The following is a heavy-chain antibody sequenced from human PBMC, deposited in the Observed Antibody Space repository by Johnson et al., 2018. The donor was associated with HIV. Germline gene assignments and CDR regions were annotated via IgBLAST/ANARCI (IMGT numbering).Heavy chain of an antibody. D-gene: IGHD3-22*01. Sequence: QVQLVESGGGVVQPGRSLRLSCAASGFTFSSYGMHWVRQAPGKGLEWVAVIWYDGSNKYYADSVKGRFTISRDNSKNTLYLQMNSLRAEDTAVYYCARRIYYYDSSGTEDAFDIWGQGTLVIVSS. CDR1: GFTFSSYG. CDR2: IWYDGSNK. V-gene: IGHV3-33*01. CDR3: ARRIYYYDSSGTEDAFDI. J-gene: IGHJ3*02.